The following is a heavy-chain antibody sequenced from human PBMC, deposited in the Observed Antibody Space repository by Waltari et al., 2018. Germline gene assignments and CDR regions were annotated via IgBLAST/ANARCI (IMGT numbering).Heavy chain of an antibody. CDR3: ARVMRYYDSSGYYYAWYFDL. CDR1: GGSISSYY. Sequence: QVQLQESGPGLVKPSETLSLTCTVSGGSISSYYWSWIRQPPGQGLEWIGYIYYSGSTNYNPSLKSRVTISVDTSKNQFSLKLSSVTAADTAVYYCARVMRYYDSSGYYYAWYFDLWGRGTLVTVSS. D-gene: IGHD3-22*01. J-gene: IGHJ2*01. CDR2: IYYSGST. V-gene: IGHV4-59*01.